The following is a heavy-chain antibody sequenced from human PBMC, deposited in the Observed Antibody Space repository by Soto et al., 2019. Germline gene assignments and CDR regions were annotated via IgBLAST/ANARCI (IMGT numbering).Heavy chain of an antibody. CDR1: GGTFSSYA. V-gene: IGHV1-69*06. CDR2: IIPIFGTA. CDR3: ARGKAFAGYWFDP. Sequence: SVKVSCKASGGTFSSYAISWVRQAPGQGPEWMGGIIPIFGTANYAQKFQGRVTITADKSTSTAYMELSSLRSEDTAVYYCARGKAFAGYWFDPWGQGTLVTVSS. D-gene: IGHD3-3*02. J-gene: IGHJ5*02.